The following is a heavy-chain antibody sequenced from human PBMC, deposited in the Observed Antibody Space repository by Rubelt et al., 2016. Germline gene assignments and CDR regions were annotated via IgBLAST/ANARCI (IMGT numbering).Heavy chain of an antibody. J-gene: IGHJ6*02. CDR3: ARDPIYGMDV. CDR1: GGSISNYY. Sequence: QVQLQESGPGLVKPSESLSLTCTVSGGSISNYYWTWIRQPPGKGLEWIGYIYYSGSTNYNPSLTSRVTISVDTAKNQFSLKLRSVTAADTAVYYCARDPIYGMDVWVQGTTVTVSS. CDR2: IYYSGST. V-gene: IGHV4-59*12.